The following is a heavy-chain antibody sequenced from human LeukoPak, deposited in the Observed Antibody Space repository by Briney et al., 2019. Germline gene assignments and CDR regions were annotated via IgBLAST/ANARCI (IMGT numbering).Heavy chain of an antibody. Sequence: GASVKVSCKASGYTFTGYYMHWVRQAPGQGLEWMGWINPNSGGTNYAQKFQGRVTMTRDTSISTAYMELSRLRSDDTAVYYCARDREVRGVISAFDIWGQGTMVTVSS. CDR1: GYTFTGYY. CDR3: ARDREVRGVISAFDI. CDR2: INPNSGGT. D-gene: IGHD3-10*01. J-gene: IGHJ3*02. V-gene: IGHV1-2*02.